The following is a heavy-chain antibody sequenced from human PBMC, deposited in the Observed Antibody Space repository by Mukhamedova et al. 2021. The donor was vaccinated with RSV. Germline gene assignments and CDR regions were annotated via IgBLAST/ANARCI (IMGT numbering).Heavy chain of an antibody. CDR2: ISAYNGKT. D-gene: IGHD6-19*01. CDR3: ARDRGSGPDPVDC. V-gene: IGHV1-18*01. J-gene: IGHJ4*02. Sequence: GWISAYNGKTNYAQKLQGRVTMTTDTSTSTAYMEVRSLRSDDTAVYYCARDRGSGPDPVDCWGQGTLVTVSS.